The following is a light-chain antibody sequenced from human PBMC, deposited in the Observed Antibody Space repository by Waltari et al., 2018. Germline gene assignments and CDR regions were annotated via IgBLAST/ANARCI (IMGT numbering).Light chain of an antibody. V-gene: IGKV3-11*01. J-gene: IGKJ4*01. Sequence: EIVLTQSPATLSLSPGERATLSCRASQSVSNFLAWYQQKPGQAPRLLIYHASNRATGIPDRFSGRGSGTDFTLNISSLEPGDSAVYYCQQRANWPPLTFGGGTRVEI. CDR3: QQRANWPPLT. CDR1: QSVSNF. CDR2: HAS.